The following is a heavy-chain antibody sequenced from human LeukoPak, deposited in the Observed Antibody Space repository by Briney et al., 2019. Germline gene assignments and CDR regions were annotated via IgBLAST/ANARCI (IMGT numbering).Heavy chain of an antibody. J-gene: IGHJ4*02. Sequence: SQTLSLTCTVSGGSISSGGYYWSWIRQPPGKGLEWIGYIYYSGSTNYNPSLKSRVTISVDTSKNQFSLNLTSVTAADTAVYYCARGYSSSSLYFEYWGQGTLVTVSS. CDR1: GGSISSGGYY. CDR3: ARGYSSSSLYFEY. V-gene: IGHV4-61*08. CDR2: IYYSGST. D-gene: IGHD6-6*01.